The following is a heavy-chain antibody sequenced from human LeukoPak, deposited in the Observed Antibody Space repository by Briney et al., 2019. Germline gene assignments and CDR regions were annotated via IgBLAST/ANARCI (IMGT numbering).Heavy chain of an antibody. J-gene: IGHJ4*02. Sequence: SQTLSLTCTVSGGSISSGGYYWSWIRQHPGKDLEWIGYIYYSGSTYYNPSLKSRVTISVDTSKNQFSLKLSSVTAADTAVYYCARDRAANRDYYDRGFDYWGQGTLVTVSS. CDR3: ARDRAANRDYYDRGFDY. CDR2: IYYSGST. V-gene: IGHV4-31*03. CDR1: GGSISSGGYY. D-gene: IGHD3-22*01.